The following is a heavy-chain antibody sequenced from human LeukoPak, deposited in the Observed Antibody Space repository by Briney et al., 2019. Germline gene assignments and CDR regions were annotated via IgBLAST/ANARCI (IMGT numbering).Heavy chain of an antibody. J-gene: IGHJ3*02. CDR3: ATRGSCGAFDI. Sequence: PGGSLRLSSVATGLTFSSYCLQWDRQAPGKGLEYVSDISSNGGSTYYASSVKGRFTVSRDNYKNTLYLQMGSLRAEDMAVYYCATRGSCGAFDIWGQGTRVTVSS. CDR2: ISSNGGST. CDR1: GLTFSSYC. D-gene: IGHD1-26*01. V-gene: IGHV3-64*01.